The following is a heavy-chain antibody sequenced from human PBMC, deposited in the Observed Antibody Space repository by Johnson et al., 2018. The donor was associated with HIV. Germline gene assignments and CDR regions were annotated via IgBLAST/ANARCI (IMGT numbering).Heavy chain of an antibody. D-gene: IGHD2-8*02. CDR1: GFTFSSYG. V-gene: IGHV3-30*19. J-gene: IGHJ3*02. Sequence: VQLVESGGGVVQPGGSLRLSCAASGFTFSSYGMHWVRQAPGKGLEWVAVISYDGSNKYYADSVKGRFTISRDNAKNSLYLQMNSLRAEDTALYYCAREGDSGYCAGGVCPCDAFASWGQGTMVTVSS. CDR3: AREGDSGYCAGGVCPCDAFAS. CDR2: ISYDGSNK.